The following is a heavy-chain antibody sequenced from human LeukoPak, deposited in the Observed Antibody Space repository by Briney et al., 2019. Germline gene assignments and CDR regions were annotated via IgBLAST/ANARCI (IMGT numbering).Heavy chain of an antibody. CDR1: GGSFSGYY. Sequence: SETLSLTCAVYGGSFSGYYWSWIRQPPGKGLEWIGEINHSGSTNYNPSLKSRVTISVDTSKNQFSLKLSSVTAADTAVYYCARPSRWLVRGRAFDIWGQGTMVTVSS. V-gene: IGHV4-34*01. CDR2: INHSGST. CDR3: ARPSRWLVRGRAFDI. D-gene: IGHD6-19*01. J-gene: IGHJ3*02.